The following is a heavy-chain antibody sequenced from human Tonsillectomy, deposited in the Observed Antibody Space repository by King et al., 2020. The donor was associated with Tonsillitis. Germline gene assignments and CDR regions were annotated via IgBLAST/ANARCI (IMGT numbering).Heavy chain of an antibody. CDR3: ARRLEHSSGWYNWYFDL. J-gene: IGHJ2*01. V-gene: IGHV4-59*08. Sequence: LQLQESGPGLVKPSETLSRICSVAGDSIKSYYWNWSRQSPGKGLEGRGYIYHSGSTKYNPSLRSRVTMSVDTSKNQFSLKLNSVTAADTAVYYCARRLEHSSGWYNWYFDLWGHGNLVSVSS. D-gene: IGHD6-19*01. CDR1: GDSIKSYY. CDR2: IYHSGST.